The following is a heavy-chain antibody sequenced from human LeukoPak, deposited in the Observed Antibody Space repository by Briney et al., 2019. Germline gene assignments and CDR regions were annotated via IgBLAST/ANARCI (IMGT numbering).Heavy chain of an antibody. Sequence: PSETLSLTCTVSGGSISSSSYYWGWIRQPPGKGLEWIGSIYYSGSTYYNPSLKSRVTISVDTSKNQFSLKLSSVTAADTAVYYCARLRDGYNYVAYWGQGTLVTVSS. CDR2: IYYSGST. J-gene: IGHJ4*02. CDR1: GGSISSSSYY. CDR3: ARLRDGYNYVAY. V-gene: IGHV4-39*07. D-gene: IGHD5-24*01.